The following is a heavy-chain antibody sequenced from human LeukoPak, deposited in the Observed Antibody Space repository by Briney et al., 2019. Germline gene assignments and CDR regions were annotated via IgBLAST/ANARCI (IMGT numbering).Heavy chain of an antibody. J-gene: IGHJ4*02. V-gene: IGHV3-30*18. CDR2: ISYDGSNK. Sequence: GRSLRLSCAASGFTFSSYGMHWVRQAPGKGLEWVAVISYDGSNKYYADSVKGRFTISRDNSKNTLYLQMNSLRAEDTAVYYCAKDGCGGDCYPYFDYWGQGTLVTVSS. D-gene: IGHD2-21*02. CDR1: GFTFSSYG. CDR3: AKDGCGGDCYPYFDY.